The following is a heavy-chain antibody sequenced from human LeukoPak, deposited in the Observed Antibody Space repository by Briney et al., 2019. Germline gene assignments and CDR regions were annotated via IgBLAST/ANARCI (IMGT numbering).Heavy chain of an antibody. J-gene: IGHJ4*02. Sequence: GGSLGLSCAASGFSFNSYWMTWVRQTPGRGLEWVANINPAGSDTYYVDPVKGRFTISRDNAKNSLYLQMNSLRADDTAVYYCARSFNYGSGSYYSFFDYWGQGTLVTVSS. V-gene: IGHV3-7*03. D-gene: IGHD3-10*01. CDR1: GFSFNSYW. CDR3: ARSFNYGSGSYYSFFDY. CDR2: INPAGSDT.